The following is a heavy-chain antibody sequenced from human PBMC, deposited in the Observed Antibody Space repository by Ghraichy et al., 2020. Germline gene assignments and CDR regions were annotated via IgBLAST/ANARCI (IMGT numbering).Heavy chain of an antibody. D-gene: IGHD6-13*01. CDR3: ARVPPVSIAAADYSGMDV. CDR1: GFTFSSYG. V-gene: IGHV3-33*01. J-gene: IGHJ6*02. CDR2: IWYDGSNK. Sequence: LSLTCAASGFTFSSYGMHWVRQAPGKGLEWVAVIWYDGSNKYYADSVKGRFTISRDNSKNTLYLQMNSLRAEDTAVYYCARVPPVSIAAADYSGMDVWGQGTTVTVSS.